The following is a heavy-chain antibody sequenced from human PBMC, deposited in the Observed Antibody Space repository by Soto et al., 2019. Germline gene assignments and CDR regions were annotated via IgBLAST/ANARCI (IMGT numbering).Heavy chain of an antibody. D-gene: IGHD1-1*01. CDR3: ARARPRRYHFDY. V-gene: IGHV1-8*01. CDR1: GYTFTSYD. CDR2: MNPNSGNT. J-gene: IGHJ4*02. Sequence: ASVKVSCKASGYTFTSYDINWVRQATGQGLEWMGWMNPNSGNTGYAQKFQGRVTMTRNTSISTAYMELSSLRSEDTAVYYCARARPRRYHFDYWGQGTLVTVSS.